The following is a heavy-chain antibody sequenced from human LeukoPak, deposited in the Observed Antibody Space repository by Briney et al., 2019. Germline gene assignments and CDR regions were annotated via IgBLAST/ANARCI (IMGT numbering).Heavy chain of an antibody. J-gene: IGHJ5*02. D-gene: IGHD6-6*01. CDR1: VGTFSGYA. CDR3: ASQDGYNSSSNGFGP. V-gene: IGHV1-69*05. CDR2: IIPIFGTA. Sequence: ASLKVSCKASVGTFSGYAISWGRQAPGQGLEWMGRIIPIFGTANSAQKFQGRVTITTNDYTSPAYMELSSLRSEDTAVYYGASQDGYNSSSNGFGPWGQGTLVAVSS.